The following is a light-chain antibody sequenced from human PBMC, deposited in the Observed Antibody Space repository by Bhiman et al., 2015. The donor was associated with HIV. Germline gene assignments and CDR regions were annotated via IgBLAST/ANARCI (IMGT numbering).Light chain of an antibody. CDR1: SSDIGGYNY. CDR2: DVS. CDR3: ASFTSTHTWV. J-gene: IGLJ3*02. V-gene: IGLV2-14*03. Sequence: QSALTQPASVSGSPGQSITISCTGTSSDIGGYNYVSWFQQHPGKAPKLMIYDVSNRPSGVSNRFSGSKSGNTASLTISGLQAEDEADYYCASFTSTHTWVFGGGTKVTVL.